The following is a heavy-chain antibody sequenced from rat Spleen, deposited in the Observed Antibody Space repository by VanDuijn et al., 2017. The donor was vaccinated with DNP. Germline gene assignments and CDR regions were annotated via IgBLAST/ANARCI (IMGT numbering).Heavy chain of an antibody. V-gene: IGHV3-1*01. CDR2: IRFGGNT. Sequence: EVQFQKSGPGLVKPSQSLSLTCSVTGYSITSNYWGWIRKFPGNKMEWMGYIRFGGNTGYNPSLKSRISITRDTSKNQFFLQLNSVTTEDTATYYCARGDGSYYWSFDFWGPGTMVTVSS. CDR1: GYSITSNY. D-gene: IGHD1-12*02. J-gene: IGHJ1*01. CDR3: ARGDGSYYWSFDF.